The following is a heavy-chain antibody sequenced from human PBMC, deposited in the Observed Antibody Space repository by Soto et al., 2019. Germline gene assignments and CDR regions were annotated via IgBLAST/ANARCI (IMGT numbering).Heavy chain of an antibody. CDR2: ISTYKGDT. CDR3: AREGVAPYYYYGMDV. CDR1: GYTFTRSG. D-gene: IGHD5-12*01. Sequence: QVQLVQSGAEVKKPGASVKVSCKASGYTFTRSGISWVRHAPGQGLERMGWISTYKGDTNYAQTFQGRVTMTTDTSTSTVYMELRSLRSDDTAVYYCAREGVAPYYYYGMDVWGQGTPVTVSS. J-gene: IGHJ6*02. V-gene: IGHV1-18*01.